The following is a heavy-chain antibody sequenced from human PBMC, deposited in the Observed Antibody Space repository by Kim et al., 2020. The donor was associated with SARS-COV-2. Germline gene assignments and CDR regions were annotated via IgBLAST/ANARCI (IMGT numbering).Heavy chain of an antibody. CDR3: VVVYGSGSYTLSHFDY. CDR2: ISSNGGSI. J-gene: IGHJ4*02. V-gene: IGHV3-64D*09. Sequence: GGSLRLSCSASGFTFSSYTMHWVRQAPGKGLEYVSSISSNGGSIYYADSVKGRFTISRDNSKNTLYLQMSSLRAEDTAVYYCVVVYGSGSYTLSHFDYWGQGTLVTVSS. D-gene: IGHD3-10*01. CDR1: GFTFSSYT.